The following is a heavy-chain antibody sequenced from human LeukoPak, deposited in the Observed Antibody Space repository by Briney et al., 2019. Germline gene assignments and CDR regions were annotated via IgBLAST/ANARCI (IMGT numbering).Heavy chain of an antibody. J-gene: IGHJ4*02. Sequence: GESLKISCKGSGYSFTSYWIGWVRQMPGKGLEWMGWISAYNGNTNYAQKLQGRVTMTTDTSTSTAYMELRSLRSDDTAVYYCARDFWGGLYDSSGYEDYWGQGTLVTVSS. CDR1: GYSFTSYW. CDR2: ISAYNGNT. CDR3: ARDFWGGLYDSSGYEDY. V-gene: IGHV1-18*04. D-gene: IGHD3-22*01.